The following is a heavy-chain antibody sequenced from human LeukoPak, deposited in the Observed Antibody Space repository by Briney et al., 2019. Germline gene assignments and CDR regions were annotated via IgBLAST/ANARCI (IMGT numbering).Heavy chain of an antibody. CDR3: ASYYDGSGYRYYFDY. D-gene: IGHD3-22*01. Sequence: GGSLRLSCAASGFTFSSYWMSWVRQAPGKGLEWVANIKQDGSEKYYVDSVKGRFTISRDNAKNSLYLQMNSLRAEDTAVYYCASYYDGSGYRYYFDYWGQGTLVTVSS. J-gene: IGHJ4*02. CDR2: IKQDGSEK. V-gene: IGHV3-7*01. CDR1: GFTFSSYW.